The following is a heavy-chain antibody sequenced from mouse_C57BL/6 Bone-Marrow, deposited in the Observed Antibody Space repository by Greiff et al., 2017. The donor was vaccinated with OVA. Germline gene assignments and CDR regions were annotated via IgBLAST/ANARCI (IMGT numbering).Heavy chain of an antibody. V-gene: IGHV1-54*01. CDR3: ARTRGLPWFAY. Sequence: QVQLKQSGAELVRPGTSVKVSCKASGYAFTNYLIEWVKQRPGQGLEWIGVINPGSGGTNYNEKFKGKATLTADKSSSTAYMQLSSLTSEDSAVYCCARTRGLPWFAYWGQGTLVTVSA. CDR2: INPGSGGT. J-gene: IGHJ3*01. D-gene: IGHD5-5*01. CDR1: GYAFTNYL.